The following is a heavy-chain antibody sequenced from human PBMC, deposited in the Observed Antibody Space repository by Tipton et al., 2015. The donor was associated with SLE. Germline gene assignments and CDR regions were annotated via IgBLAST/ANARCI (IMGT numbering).Heavy chain of an antibody. CDR3: ARDPAVGGYFDY. CDR1: GGSISSHY. J-gene: IGHJ4*02. Sequence: TLSLTCTVSGGSISSHYWSWIRQPPGKGLEWIGYIYFTGSTNYNPSLKSRVTISVDVSKNQFSLKLSSVTAADTAVYYCARDPAVGGYFDYLGQGTLVTVSS. CDR2: IYFTGST. V-gene: IGHV4-59*11. D-gene: IGHD6-13*01.